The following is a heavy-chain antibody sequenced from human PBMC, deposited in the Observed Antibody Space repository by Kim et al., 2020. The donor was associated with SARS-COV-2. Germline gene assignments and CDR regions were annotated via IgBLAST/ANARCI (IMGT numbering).Heavy chain of an antibody. CDR1: GGSISSSGYY. Sequence: SETLSLTCTVSGGSISSSGYYWGCIRQPPGKGLEWIGSIYYSGSTYYNPSLKSRVTISVDTSKNHFSVKLSSVTAADTAVYYCARQLRAPSVERTIFGVVINYFDYWGQGTLVTVSS. V-gene: IGHV4-39*01. CDR2: IYYSGST. J-gene: IGHJ4*02. D-gene: IGHD3-3*01. CDR3: ARQLRAPSVERTIFGVVINYFDY.